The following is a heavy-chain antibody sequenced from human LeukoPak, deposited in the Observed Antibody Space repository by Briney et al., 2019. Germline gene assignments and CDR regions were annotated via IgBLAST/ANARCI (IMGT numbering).Heavy chain of an antibody. CDR2: INYSGST. D-gene: IGHD5-18*01. CDR1: GGPISNYY. CDR3: ARTRGTRGYSSATHLDS. Sequence: SETLSLTCTVSGGPISNYYWSWIRQPPGKGLEWIGYINYSGSTNYNPSLKSRVSISVDTSKNQFSLKLTSVTAADTAVYFCARTRGTRGYSSATHLDSWGQGTLVTVSS. J-gene: IGHJ4*02. V-gene: IGHV4-59*01.